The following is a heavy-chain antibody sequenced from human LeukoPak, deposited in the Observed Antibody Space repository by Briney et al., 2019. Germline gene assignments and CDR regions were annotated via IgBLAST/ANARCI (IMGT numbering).Heavy chain of an antibody. CDR2: IYYSGNSGNT. D-gene: IGHD6-13*01. CDR1: GGSISSSAYS. CDR3: ARQYGPGYSSTWYFDY. Sequence: PSETLSLTCTVSGGSISSSAYSWGGIRQPPGKGLEWIGNIYYSGNSGNTYYKPALMSRVSISVDTSKNQFSLRLNSVTAADTAVYYCARQYGPGYSSTWYFDYWGQGTLVTVSS. J-gene: IGHJ4*02. V-gene: IGHV4-39*01.